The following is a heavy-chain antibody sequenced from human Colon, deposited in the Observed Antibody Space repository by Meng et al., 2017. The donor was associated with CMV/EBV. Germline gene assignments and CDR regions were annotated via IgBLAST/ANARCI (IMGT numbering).Heavy chain of an antibody. D-gene: IGHD2-15*01. Sequence: EVQLLESGGNLVQPGGSLRLSCEASGFMFSNYAMYWVRQAPGKGLEWVSGISGSGDSTYYADFVKGRFTISRDNSMNTLYLQLNNLRVEDTAVYYCAKRHCHSDGCYLLWSLIDYWGQGSLVTVSS. CDR3: AKRHCHSDGCYLLWSLIDY. J-gene: IGHJ4*02. CDR2: ISGSGDST. V-gene: IGHV3-23*01. CDR1: GFMFSNYA.